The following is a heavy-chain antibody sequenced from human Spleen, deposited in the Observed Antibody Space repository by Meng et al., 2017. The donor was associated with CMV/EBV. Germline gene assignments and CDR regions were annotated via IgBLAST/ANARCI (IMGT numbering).Heavy chain of an antibody. Sequence: QVQLQRWGAGLLKPSETLSLTCAVYGGSFSGYYWSWIRQPPGKGLEWIGEINHSGSTNYNPSLKSRVTISVDTSKNQFSLKLSSVTAADTAVYYCAREKVGYFDLWGRGTLVTVSS. CDR2: INHSGST. CDR1: GGSFSGYY. V-gene: IGHV4-34*01. CDR3: AREKVGYFDL. J-gene: IGHJ2*01.